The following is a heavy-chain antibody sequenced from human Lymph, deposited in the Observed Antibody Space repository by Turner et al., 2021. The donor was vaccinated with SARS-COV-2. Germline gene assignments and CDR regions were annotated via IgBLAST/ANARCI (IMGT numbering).Heavy chain of an antibody. CDR2: IYYSGST. D-gene: IGHD2-8*01. Sequence: QVQLQESGPGLVKPSQTLSLPCNVSGGSISSGDYYWSWIRQPPGKGLEWIGYIYYSGSTYYNPSLKSRVTISVDTSKNQFSLKLSSVTAADTAVYYCARVVVLRRAYFDYWGQGTLVTVSS. CDR3: ARVVVLRRAYFDY. J-gene: IGHJ4*02. CDR1: GGSISSGDYY. V-gene: IGHV4-30-4*01.